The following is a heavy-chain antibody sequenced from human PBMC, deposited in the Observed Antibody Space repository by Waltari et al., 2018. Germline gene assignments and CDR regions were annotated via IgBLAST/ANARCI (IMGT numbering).Heavy chain of an antibody. CDR3: ARLTRRWWSGEGRRRYFDY. CDR1: GGSFSSYY. CDR2: INYSGST. Sequence: QVQLQQWGAGLLKPSETLSLTCAVYGGSFSSYYWSWIRQPPGKGLEWIGEINYSGSTNYNPSLKSRVTISVDTSKNQFSLKLSSVTAADTAVYYCARLTRRWWSGEGRRRYFDYWGQGTLVTVSS. D-gene: IGHD2-15*01. V-gene: IGHV4-34*01. J-gene: IGHJ4*02.